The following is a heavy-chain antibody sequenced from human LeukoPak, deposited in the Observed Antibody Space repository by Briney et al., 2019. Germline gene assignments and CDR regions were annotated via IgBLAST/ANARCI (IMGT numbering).Heavy chain of an antibody. J-gene: IGHJ5*02. Sequence: SETLSLTCAVSGGSISSGGYSWSWIRQPPGKGLEWIGYMYHSGSTNYNPSLKSRVTISVDTSKNQFSLKLSSVTAADTAVYYCARADYDILTGRQNWFDPWGQGTLVTVSS. CDR2: MYHSGST. CDR3: ARADYDILTGRQNWFDP. V-gene: IGHV4-30-2*01. CDR1: GGSISSGGYS. D-gene: IGHD3-9*01.